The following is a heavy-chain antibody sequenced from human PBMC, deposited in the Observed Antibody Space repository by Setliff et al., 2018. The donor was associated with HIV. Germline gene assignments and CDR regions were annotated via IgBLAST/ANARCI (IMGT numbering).Heavy chain of an antibody. V-gene: IGHV2-70*11. CDR1: GFSLTTSGMC. D-gene: IGHD1-1*01. J-gene: IGHJ4*02. Sequence: SGPTLVNPTQTLTLTCTFSGFSLTTSGMCVTWIRQPPGKALEWLARIDWDDDKYYSTSLKTRLTISKNTLYLQLTRLRAEDTAIYYCARLNWNDDYFDYWGQGTLVTVSS. CDR2: IDWDDDK. CDR3: WNDDYFDY.